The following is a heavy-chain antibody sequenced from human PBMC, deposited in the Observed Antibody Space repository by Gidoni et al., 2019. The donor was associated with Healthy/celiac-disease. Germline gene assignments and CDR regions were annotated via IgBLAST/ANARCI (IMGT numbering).Heavy chain of an antibody. Sequence: QVTLKESGPVLVKPTETLTLTCTVSGFSLSNASMGVSWIRQPPGKALEWLAHIFSNDEKSYSTSLKSRLTISKDTSKSQVVLTMTNMDPVDTATYYCARVNHYYDSSGYYFDAFDIWGQGTMVTVSS. J-gene: IGHJ3*02. CDR1: GFSLSNASMG. V-gene: IGHV2-26*01. CDR2: IFSNDEK. D-gene: IGHD3-22*01. CDR3: ARVNHYYDSSGYYFDAFDI.